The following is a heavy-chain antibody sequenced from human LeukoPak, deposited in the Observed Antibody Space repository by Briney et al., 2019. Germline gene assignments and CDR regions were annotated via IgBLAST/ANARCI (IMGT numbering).Heavy chain of an antibody. CDR2: INAGNGNT. V-gene: IGHV1-3*01. J-gene: IGHJ4*02. CDR1: GYTFTSYA. CDR3: ARNLPSYYGSNNYYYRTPDY. Sequence: ASVKVSCKASGYTFTSYAMHWVRQAPGQRLEWMGWINAGNGNTKYSQKFQGRVTITRDTSASTAYMELSNLRSEDTAVYYCARNLPSYYGSNNYYYRTPDYWGQGTLVTVSS. D-gene: IGHD3-22*01.